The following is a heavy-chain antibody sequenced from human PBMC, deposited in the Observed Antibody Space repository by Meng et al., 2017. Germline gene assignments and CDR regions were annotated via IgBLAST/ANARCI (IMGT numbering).Heavy chain of an antibody. CDR1: GFTFSSYD. J-gene: IGHJ4*02. Sequence: QVQLGESGGGLVQPGGSLRLSCAASGFTFSSYDMHWVRQAPGKGLEWVAVISYDGSNKYYADSVKGRFTISRDNSKNTLYLQMNSLRAEDTAVYYCASGSQWLFPYWGQGTLVTVSS. CDR3: ASGSQWLFPY. D-gene: IGHD6-19*01. CDR2: ISYDGSNK. V-gene: IGHV3-30*01.